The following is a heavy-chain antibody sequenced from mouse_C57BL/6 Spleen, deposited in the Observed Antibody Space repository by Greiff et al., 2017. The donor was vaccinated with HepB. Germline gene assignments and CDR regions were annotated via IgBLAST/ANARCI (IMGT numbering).Heavy chain of an antibody. J-gene: IGHJ4*01. CDR1: GFSLTTSGMG. D-gene: IGHD1-1*01. CDR3: ARKGYYGSSSYYAMDY. V-gene: IGHV8-12*01. Sequence: QVTLKESGPGILQSSQTLSLTCSFSGFSLTTSGMGLSWIRQPSGKGLEWLAHIYWDDDKRYNPSLKSRHTISKDTSRNQAFLKITSVDTADTATYYCARKGYYGSSSYYAMDYWGQGTSVTVSS. CDR2: IYWDDDK.